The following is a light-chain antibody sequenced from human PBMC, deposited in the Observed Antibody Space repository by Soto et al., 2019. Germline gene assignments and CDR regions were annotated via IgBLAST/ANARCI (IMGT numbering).Light chain of an antibody. CDR2: DNN. CDR1: SSNIGNNY. V-gene: IGLV1-51*01. Sequence: QPALTQPPSVSAAPGQKVTISCSGSSSNIGNNYVSWYQQLPGTAPKLLIYDNNKRPSGIPDRFSGSKSGTSATLGITGLQTGDEADYYCGTWDSSLSAGRVFGGGTKVTVL. CDR3: GTWDSSLSAGRV. J-gene: IGLJ2*01.